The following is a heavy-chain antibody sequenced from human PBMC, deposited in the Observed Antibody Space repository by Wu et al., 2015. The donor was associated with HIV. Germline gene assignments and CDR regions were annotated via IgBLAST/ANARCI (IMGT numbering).Heavy chain of an antibody. Sequence: QVQLVQSGAEVKKPGASVKVSCKASGYTFTSYYMHWVRQAPGQGLEWMGRIAPIGSPKYAQKFQGRLIISADGSTNIVYMELSSLRSEDTAVYYCARGVDIVTTSPPGYWGQGTLVTVSS. V-gene: IGHV1-46*01. CDR2: IAPIGSP. CDR3: ARGVDIVTTSPPGY. J-gene: IGHJ4*02. D-gene: IGHD5-12*01. CDR1: GYTFTSYY.